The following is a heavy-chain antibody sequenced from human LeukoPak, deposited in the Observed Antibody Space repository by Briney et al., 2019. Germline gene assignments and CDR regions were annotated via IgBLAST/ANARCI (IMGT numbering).Heavy chain of an antibody. CDR1: GGSISSGSYY. D-gene: IGHD3-3*01. Sequence: SETLSLTCTVSGGSISSGSYYWSWIRQPAGKGLEWIGRIYTSGSTNYNPSLKSRVTISVDTSRNQFSLNLTSVTAADTAMYYCARGGGDFWSGYYTDYYMDVWGKGTTVTVSS. J-gene: IGHJ6*03. V-gene: IGHV4-61*02. CDR3: ARGGGDFWSGYYTDYYMDV. CDR2: IYTSGST.